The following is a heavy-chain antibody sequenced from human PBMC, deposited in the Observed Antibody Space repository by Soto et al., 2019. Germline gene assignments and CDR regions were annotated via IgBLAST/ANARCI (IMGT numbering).Heavy chain of an antibody. D-gene: IGHD2-15*01. J-gene: IGHJ4*02. CDR2: INHSGST. V-gene: IGHV4-34*01. CDR1: GGSFSGYY. Sequence: QVQLQQWGAGLLKPSETLSLTCAVYGGSFSGYYWSWIRQPPGKGLEWIGEINHSGSTNYNPSLKSRVTIXADSSXXQFSLKLSSVTAADTAVYYCARILRSRPGVATFDYWGQGTLVTVSS. CDR3: ARILRSRPGVATFDY.